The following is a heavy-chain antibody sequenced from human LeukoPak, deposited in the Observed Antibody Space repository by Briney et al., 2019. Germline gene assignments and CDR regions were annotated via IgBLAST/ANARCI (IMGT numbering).Heavy chain of an antibody. Sequence: ASVKVSCKASGGTFSSYAFSWVRQAPGQGLEWMGGIIPIFATSNYAQKFQGRVTITADESSSTAYMELSSLRSEDTAVYYCARDSGEVPDYWGQGTLVTVSS. V-gene: IGHV1-69*13. D-gene: IGHD3-10*01. CDR3: ARDSGEVPDY. CDR2: IIPIFATS. CDR1: GGTFSSYA. J-gene: IGHJ4*02.